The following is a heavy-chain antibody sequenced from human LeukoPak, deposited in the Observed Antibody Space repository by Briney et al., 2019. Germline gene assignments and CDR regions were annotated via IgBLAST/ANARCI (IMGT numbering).Heavy chain of an antibody. CDR3: ARDSGLLDAFDI. CDR1: GGSISSYY. D-gene: IGHD2-8*02. J-gene: IGHJ3*02. CDR2: IYYTGNT. V-gene: IGHV4-59*01. Sequence: PSETLSLTCTVSGGSISSYYWSWIRQPPGKGLEWIGYIYYTGNTNGNPSLKSRVTISQDTSKNQFSLKLSSVTAADTAVYYCARDSGLLDAFDIWGQGAMVTVSS.